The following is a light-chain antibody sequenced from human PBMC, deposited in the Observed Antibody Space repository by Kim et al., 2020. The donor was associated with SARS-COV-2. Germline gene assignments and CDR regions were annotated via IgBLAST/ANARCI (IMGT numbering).Light chain of an antibody. CDR1: HGISSY. V-gene: IGKV1-39*01. J-gene: IGKJ1*01. CDR2: AAS. Sequence: ASVGDRVTITCRASHGISSYLNWYQQKPGKAPNLLIYAASNLQSGVPSRFSGSGSETDFTLTISSLQPEDFATYSCQQSYSTTWTFGQGTKVDIK. CDR3: QQSYSTTWT.